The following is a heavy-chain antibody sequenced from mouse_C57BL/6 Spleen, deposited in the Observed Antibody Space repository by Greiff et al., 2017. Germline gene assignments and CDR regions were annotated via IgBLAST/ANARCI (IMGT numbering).Heavy chain of an antibody. CDR3: TRSGNYYARDY. CDR2: IDPETGGT. J-gene: IGHJ4*01. Sequence: QVQLQQSGAELVRPGASVTLSCKASGYTFTDYEMHWVKQTPVHGLEWIGAIDPETGGTAYNQKFKGKAILTADKSSSTADMELRSLTSEDSAVYYCTRSGNYYARDYWGQGTSVTVSS. CDR1: GYTFTDYE. D-gene: IGHD3-1*01. V-gene: IGHV1-15*01.